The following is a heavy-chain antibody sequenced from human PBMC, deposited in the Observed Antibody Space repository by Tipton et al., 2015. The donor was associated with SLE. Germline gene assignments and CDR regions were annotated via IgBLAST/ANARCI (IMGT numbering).Heavy chain of an antibody. D-gene: IGHD3-22*01. Sequence: TLSLTCTVSGDSISTYYWSWIRQPPGKGLEWIGYIYTSGSTNYNPSLKSRVTISQDTSKNQFSLKVNPVTAADTALYYCARAVMKRIAMRVPSRAFDIWGHGTMVTVTS. V-gene: IGHV4-59*07. CDR3: ARAVMKRIAMRVPSRAFDI. J-gene: IGHJ3*02. CDR2: IYTSGST. CDR1: GDSISTYY.